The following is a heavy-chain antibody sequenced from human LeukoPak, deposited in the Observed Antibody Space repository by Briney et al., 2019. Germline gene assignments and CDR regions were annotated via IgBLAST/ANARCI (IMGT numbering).Heavy chain of an antibody. Sequence: GASVKVSCKASGYTFTGNYLHWVRQAPGQGLEWMGWINPNSGGTNFAQKFQGRVTMTRDTSIRTAYMEVSRLRSDDTAVYYCARSPDILTGENFDYWGQGTLVTVSS. D-gene: IGHD3-9*01. CDR1: GYTFTGNY. CDR3: ARSPDILTGENFDY. J-gene: IGHJ4*02. V-gene: IGHV1-2*02. CDR2: INPNSGGT.